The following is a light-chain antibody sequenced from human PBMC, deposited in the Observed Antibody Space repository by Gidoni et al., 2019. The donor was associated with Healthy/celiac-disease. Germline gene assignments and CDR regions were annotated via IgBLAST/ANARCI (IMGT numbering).Light chain of an antibody. CDR1: KLGDKY. Sequence: SYELTQPPSLSVSPGQTASITCSGDKLGDKYACWYQQKPGQSPVLVIYQDSKRPSGIPERFSGSNSGNTATLTISGIQAMDEADYYCQAWDSSTYVFGTGTKVTVL. J-gene: IGLJ1*01. CDR2: QDS. V-gene: IGLV3-1*01. CDR3: QAWDSSTYV.